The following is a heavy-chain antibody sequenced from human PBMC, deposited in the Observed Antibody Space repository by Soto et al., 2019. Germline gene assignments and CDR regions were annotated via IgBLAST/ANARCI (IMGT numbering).Heavy chain of an antibody. V-gene: IGHV4-34*01. CDR3: ARGGVRNTISGVVASFYAMDV. J-gene: IGHJ6*02. CDR2: INHSGST. D-gene: IGHD3-3*01. CDR1: GGSFGGYY. Sequence: LTSAVYGGSFGGYYWSWIRQPPGKGLEWIGEINHSGSTNYNPSLKSRVTISVDTSKNQFSLKLSSVTAADTAVYYCARGGVRNTISGVVASFYAMDVSVQVT.